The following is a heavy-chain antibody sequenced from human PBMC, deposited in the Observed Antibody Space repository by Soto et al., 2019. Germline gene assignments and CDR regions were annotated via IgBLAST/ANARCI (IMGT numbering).Heavy chain of an antibody. D-gene: IGHD6-19*01. CDR3: AKLARWLGPDY. J-gene: IGHJ4*02. CDR2: ISGSGGST. Sequence: GGSLRLSCTASGFIFSASAMHWVRQASGKGLEWVSAISGSGGSTYYADSVKGRFTISRDNSKNTLYLQMNSLRAEDTAVYYCAKLARWLGPDYWGQGTLVTVSS. V-gene: IGHV3-23*01. CDR1: GFIFSASA.